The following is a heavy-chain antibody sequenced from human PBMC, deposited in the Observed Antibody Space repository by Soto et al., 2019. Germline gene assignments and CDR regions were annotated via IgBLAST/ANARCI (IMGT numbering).Heavy chain of an antibody. V-gene: IGHV5-10-1*01. CDR1: GYSFTGYW. CDR3: ARGAHSYDRSRYRYYHGMDV. D-gene: IGHD3-22*01. Sequence: PGESLKISCKGSGYSFTGYWISWVRQMPGKGLEWMGRIDPSDSYTNYSPSFQGHVTISADKSISTAYLQWSSLKASDTAMYYCARGAHSYDRSRYRYYHGMDVWGQGTTVTVSS. J-gene: IGHJ6*02. CDR2: IDPSDSYT.